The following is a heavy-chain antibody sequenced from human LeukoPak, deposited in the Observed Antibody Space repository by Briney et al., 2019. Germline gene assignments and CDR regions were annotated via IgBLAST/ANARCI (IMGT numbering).Heavy chain of an antibody. Sequence: ASVKVSCKASGYTFTSYDISWVRQAPGQGLEWMGWISAYNGNTNYAQKLQGRVTMTTDTSTSTAYMELRSLRSDDTAVYYCARDKGSIFGVVISDWGQGTLVTVSS. CDR1: GYTFTSYD. V-gene: IGHV1-18*01. CDR2: ISAYNGNT. CDR3: ARDKGSIFGVVISD. D-gene: IGHD3-3*01. J-gene: IGHJ4*02.